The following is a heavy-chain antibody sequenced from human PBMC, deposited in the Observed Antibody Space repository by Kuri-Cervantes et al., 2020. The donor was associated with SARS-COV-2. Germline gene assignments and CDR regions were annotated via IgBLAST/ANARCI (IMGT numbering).Heavy chain of an antibody. J-gene: IGHJ4*02. CDR1: GGTFSSYA. CDR2: IIPIFGIA. V-gene: IGHV1-69*04. D-gene: IGHD2-15*01. CDR3: ARGIVVVVAAMGYFDY. Sequence: SVKVSCKASGGTFSSYAISWVRQAPGQGLEWMGRIIPIFGIANYAQKFQGRVTITADKSTSTAYMELRSLRSDDTAVYYCARGIVVVVAAMGYFDYWGQGTLVTVSS.